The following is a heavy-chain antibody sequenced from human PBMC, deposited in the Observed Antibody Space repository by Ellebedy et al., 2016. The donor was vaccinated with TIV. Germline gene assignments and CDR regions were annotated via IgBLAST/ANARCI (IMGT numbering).Heavy chain of an antibody. CDR2: ISGSGGST. J-gene: IGHJ6*02. Sequence: GESLKISXSASGFTFSSYAMSWVRQAPGKGLEWVSAISGSGGSTYYADSVKGRFTISRDNSKNTLYLQMNSLRAEDTAVYYCARDGRRFLEWHISGDYYYYGMDVWGQGTTVTVSS. CDR1: GFTFSSYA. D-gene: IGHD3-3*01. V-gene: IGHV3-23*01. CDR3: ARDGRRFLEWHISGDYYYYGMDV.